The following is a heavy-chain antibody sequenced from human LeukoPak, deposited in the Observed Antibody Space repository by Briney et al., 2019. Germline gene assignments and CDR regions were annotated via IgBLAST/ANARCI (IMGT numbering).Heavy chain of an antibody. CDR2: IYYSGST. V-gene: IGHV4-59*01. D-gene: IGHD1-26*01. Sequence: SETLSLTCTVSGGSISSYYWSWIRQPPGKGLEWIGYIYYSGSTNYNPSLKSRVTISVDTSKNQFSLKLSSVTAADTAVYYCARTKYSGSYYSFDYWGQGTLVTVSS. CDR1: GGSISSYY. CDR3: ARTKYSGSYYSFDY. J-gene: IGHJ4*02.